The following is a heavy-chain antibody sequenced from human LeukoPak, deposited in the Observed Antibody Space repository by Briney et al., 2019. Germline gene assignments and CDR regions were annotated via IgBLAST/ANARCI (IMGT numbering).Heavy chain of an antibody. J-gene: IGHJ5*02. Sequence: GASVKVSCKASGGTFSSYAISWVRQAPGQGLEWMGGIIPIFGTANYAQKFQGRVTITADESTSTAYMELSSLRSEDTAVYYCASGGPGIAAAGAWFDPWGQGTLVTVSS. CDR3: ASGGPGIAAAGAWFDP. V-gene: IGHV1-69*01. D-gene: IGHD6-13*01. CDR2: IIPIFGTA. CDR1: GGTFSSYA.